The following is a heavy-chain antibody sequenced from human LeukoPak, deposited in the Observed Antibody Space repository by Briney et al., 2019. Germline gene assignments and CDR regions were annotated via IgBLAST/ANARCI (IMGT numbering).Heavy chain of an antibody. CDR3: AKSVAGKGDLLGAEPDY. CDR2: ISSGGSQR. CDR1: GFTFSNSA. Sequence: PGGSLRLSCAASGFTFSNSAMTWVRQAPGKGLEWISGISSGGSQRFYADSVKGRFTVSRDNSRETLFLQMNSLRTEDTAVYYCAKSVAGKGDLLGAEPDYWGQGTLDSVSS. J-gene: IGHJ4*02. V-gene: IGHV3-23*01. D-gene: IGHD6-19*01.